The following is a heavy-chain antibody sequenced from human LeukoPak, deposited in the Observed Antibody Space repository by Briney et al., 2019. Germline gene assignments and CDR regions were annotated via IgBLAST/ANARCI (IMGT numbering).Heavy chain of an antibody. V-gene: IGHV3-74*01. CDR2: FSDDEGRT. CDR3: ARDYFYGLDV. CDR1: GFTFSSYW. Sequence: PGGSLRLSCAVSGFTFSSYWIHWVRRAPGKGLVWVSRFSDDEGRTVYADPVKGRFTIFKDNAKNTLYLQMNSLRAEDTAVYYCARDYFYGLDVWGQGTTVTVSS. J-gene: IGHJ6*02.